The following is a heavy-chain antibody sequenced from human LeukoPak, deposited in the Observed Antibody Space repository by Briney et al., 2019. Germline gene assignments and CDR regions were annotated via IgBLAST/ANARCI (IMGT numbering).Heavy chain of an antibody. CDR2: ISAHNGNT. J-gene: IGHJ3*02. CDR1: GYTFTSFG. D-gene: IGHD2-21*02. Sequence: ASVKVSCKASGYTFTSFGITWMRQAPGQGLEWMGWISAHNGNTNYAQKLQGRVTMTTDTSTSTAYMELRSLRSDDTAVYYCARDKGRRLLDAFDIWGQGTLVTVSS. CDR3: ARDKGRRLLDAFDI. V-gene: IGHV1-18*01.